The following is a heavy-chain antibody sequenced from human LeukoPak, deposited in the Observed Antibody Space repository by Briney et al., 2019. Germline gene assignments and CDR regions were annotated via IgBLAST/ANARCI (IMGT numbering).Heavy chain of an antibody. Sequence: GASVKVSCKASGYTFTGYYMHWVRQAPGQGLEWMGWINPNSGGTNYAQKFQGRVTMTRDTSISTAYMELSRLRSDDTAVYYCARGVEGSSSWYRYYYYYYMDVWGKGTTVTVSS. CDR3: ARGVEGSSSWYRYYYYYYMDV. V-gene: IGHV1-2*02. J-gene: IGHJ6*03. CDR2: INPNSGGT. D-gene: IGHD6-13*01. CDR1: GYTFTGYY.